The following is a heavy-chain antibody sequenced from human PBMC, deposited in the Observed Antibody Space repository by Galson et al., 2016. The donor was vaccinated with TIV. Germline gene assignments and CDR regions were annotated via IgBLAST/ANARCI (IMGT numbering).Heavy chain of an antibody. CDR3: TTVRLRGSGGVDV. CDR1: GHNFTDYY. J-gene: IGHJ6*02. CDR2: VDPEDGKT. D-gene: IGHD2-8*01. Sequence: VKVSCKVSGHNFTDYYMHWMQQAPGKGFEWMGHVDPEDGKTKYAAKFQGRVTMTADTSTDTAYMELSYLRSEDTAIYYCTTVRLRGSGGVDVWGQGTTVIVSS. V-gene: IGHV1-69-2*01.